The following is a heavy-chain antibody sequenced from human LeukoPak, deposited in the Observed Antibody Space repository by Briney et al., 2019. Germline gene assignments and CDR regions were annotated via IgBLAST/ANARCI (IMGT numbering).Heavy chain of an antibody. D-gene: IGHD6-6*01. Sequence: SETLSLTCAVSGYSISSGYYWGWIRQPPRKGLEWIGSIYHSGSTYYNPSLKSRVTISVDTSKNQFSLKLSSVTAADTAVYYCARSGIAAPYYYYMDVWGKGTTVTVSS. CDR3: ARSGIAAPYYYYMDV. V-gene: IGHV4-38-2*01. J-gene: IGHJ6*03. CDR2: IYHSGST. CDR1: GYSISSGYY.